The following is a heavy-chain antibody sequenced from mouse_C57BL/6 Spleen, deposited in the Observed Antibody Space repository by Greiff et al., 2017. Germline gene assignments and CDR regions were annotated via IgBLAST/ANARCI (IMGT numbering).Heavy chain of an antibody. CDR1: GFNIQDYY. CDR2: IDPEDGDT. J-gene: IGHJ4*01. Sequence: VQLQQSGAALVRPGASVKLSCTASGFNIQDYYMHWVKQRPEQGLEWIGRIDPEDGDTEYDPKFQGKATLTAATSSNTAYLQLSSLTSEDTDVYYCTTIYCYGSSYVWNAMDYWGQGTSVSVSS. CDR3: TTIYCYGSSYVWNAMDY. V-gene: IGHV14-1*01. D-gene: IGHD1-1*01.